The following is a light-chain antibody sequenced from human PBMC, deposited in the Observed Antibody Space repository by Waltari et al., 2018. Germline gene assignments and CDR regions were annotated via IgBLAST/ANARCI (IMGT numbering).Light chain of an antibody. CDR2: AAA. V-gene: IGKV1-39*01. CDR1: RDITNY. CDR3: QQTYNIPRT. Sequence: DIQMTQSPSSLSASVGDRVTITCRASRDITNYVNWYQQKAGKAPQLLIYAAASLQGGVPSRFSGGGSWTDFNLTITSLRPDDFATYYCQQTYNIPRTFGGGTKVEIK. J-gene: IGKJ4*01.